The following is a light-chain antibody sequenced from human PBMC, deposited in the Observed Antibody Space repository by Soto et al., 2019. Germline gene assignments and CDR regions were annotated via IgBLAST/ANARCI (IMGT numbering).Light chain of an antibody. Sequence: EIVLTQSPGTLSLSPGERATLSCRASQTINNNYLAWYQQKPGQTPRLLVNAASNRATGIPDRFSGGGSGTDFTLTISSLEPEDFAVYYRQQYGLPPHSFGQGTRVEIK. CDR1: QTINNNY. CDR2: AAS. V-gene: IGKV3-20*01. J-gene: IGKJ2*01. CDR3: QQYGLPPHS.